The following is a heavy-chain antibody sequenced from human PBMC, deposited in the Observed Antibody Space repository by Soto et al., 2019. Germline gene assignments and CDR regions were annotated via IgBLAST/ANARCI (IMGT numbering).Heavy chain of an antibody. CDR2: IIPILGIA. CDR1: GGTFSSYT. CDR3: ARAGVAAAGRGFNWFDP. V-gene: IGHV1-69*02. D-gene: IGHD6-13*01. Sequence: QVQLVQSGAEVKKPGSSVKVSCKASGGTFSSYTISWVRQAPGQGLEWMGRIIPILGIANYAQKFQGRVTITADKSTSTAYMELSSLRSADTAVYYCARAGVAAAGRGFNWFDPWGQGTLVTVSS. J-gene: IGHJ5*02.